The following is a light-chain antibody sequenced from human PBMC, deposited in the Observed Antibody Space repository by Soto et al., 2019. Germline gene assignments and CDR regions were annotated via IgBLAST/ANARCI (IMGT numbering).Light chain of an antibody. V-gene: IGKV3-15*01. CDR2: GAS. CDR1: QSTNNY. J-gene: IGKJ4*01. Sequence: EIVMTQSPATLSVSPGERATLSCRASQSTNNYIAWYQQKPGQAPRLLIDGASTRATGIPARFSGSGSGTEFTLTISSLQSEDFAVYYCQQYKNWPLTVGGGTKVEIK. CDR3: QQYKNWPLT.